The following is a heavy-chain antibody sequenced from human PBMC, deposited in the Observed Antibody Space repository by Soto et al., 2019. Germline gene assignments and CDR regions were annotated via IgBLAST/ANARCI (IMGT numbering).Heavy chain of an antibody. CDR1: GYTFTGYY. D-gene: IGHD3-3*01. J-gene: IGHJ4*02. Sequence: ASVKVSCKASGYTFTGYYMHWVRQAPGQGLEWMGWINPNSGGTNYAQKFQGWVTMTRDTSISTAYMELSRLRTDDTAVYYCARAGAYYDFWSGYYIYYFDYWGQGTLVTVSS. CDR2: INPNSGGT. CDR3: ARAGAYYDFWSGYYIYYFDY. V-gene: IGHV1-2*04.